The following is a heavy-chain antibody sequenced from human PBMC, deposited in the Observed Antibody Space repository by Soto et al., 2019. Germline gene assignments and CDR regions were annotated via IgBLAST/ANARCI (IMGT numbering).Heavy chain of an antibody. Sequence: PGGSLRLSCAASGFTFSSYAMHWVRQAPGKGLEYVSAISSNGGSTYYANSVKGRFTISRDNSKNTLYLQMGSLRAEDMAVYYCARVLGLTAAGRYYYYGMDVWGQGTTVTVSS. J-gene: IGHJ6*02. CDR2: ISSNGGST. CDR3: ARVLGLTAAGRYYYYGMDV. CDR1: GFTFSSYA. D-gene: IGHD6-13*01. V-gene: IGHV3-64*01.